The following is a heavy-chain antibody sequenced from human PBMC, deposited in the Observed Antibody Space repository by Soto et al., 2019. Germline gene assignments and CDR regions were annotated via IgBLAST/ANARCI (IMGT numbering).Heavy chain of an antibody. CDR3: ARSPRGEMATINWFDP. CDR1: GVTFSSYA. D-gene: IGHD5-12*01. J-gene: IGHJ5*02. Sequence: SVEVSCKASGVTFSSYAISWVRQAPGQGLEWMGGIIPIFGTANYAQKFQGRVTITADESTSTAYMELSSLRSEDTAVYYCARSPRGEMATINWFDPWGQGTLVTVSS. V-gene: IGHV1-69*13. CDR2: IIPIFGTA.